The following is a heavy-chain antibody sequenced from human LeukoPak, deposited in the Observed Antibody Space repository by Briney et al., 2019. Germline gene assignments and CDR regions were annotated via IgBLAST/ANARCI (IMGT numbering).Heavy chain of an antibody. Sequence: PGGSLRLSCAASGFSFSSYAMSWVRQAPGKGLEWVSVIGGGPGNTYYTDSVKGRFTISRDNSKNTLYLQMNSLRAEDTAVYYCAKKGGSYLGFDYWGQGTLVTVSS. D-gene: IGHD1-26*01. CDR2: IGGGPGNT. J-gene: IGHJ4*02. CDR3: AKKGGSYLGFDY. CDR1: GFSFSSYA. V-gene: IGHV3-23*01.